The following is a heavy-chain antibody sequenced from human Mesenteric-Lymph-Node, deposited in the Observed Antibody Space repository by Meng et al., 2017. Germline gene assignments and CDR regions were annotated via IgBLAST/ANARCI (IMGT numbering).Heavy chain of an antibody. CDR2: ISAYNGNT. Sequence: ASVKVSCKASGYTFTSYGISWVRQAPGQGLEWMGWISAYNGNTNYAQKFQGRVTMTRDTSISTAYMELSRLRSDDTAVYYCAIERDAFDIWGQGTMVTVSS. V-gene: IGHV1-18*01. CDR3: AIERDAFDI. CDR1: GYTFTSYG. J-gene: IGHJ3*02.